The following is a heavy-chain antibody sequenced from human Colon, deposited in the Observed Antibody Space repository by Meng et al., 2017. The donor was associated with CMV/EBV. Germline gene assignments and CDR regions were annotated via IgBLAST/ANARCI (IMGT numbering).Heavy chain of an antibody. Sequence: SCKASGYNLTRYNINWVRQAPGQWLEWMGYINTKTGNPTYVQGLASRFVFSLDTSVSTEYLQISSLKAEDTAVYYCATGSVAADGKGYWGQGTLVTVSS. J-gene: IGHJ4*02. V-gene: IGHV7-4-1*02. CDR3: ATGSVAADGKGY. D-gene: IGHD6-13*01. CDR2: INTKTGNP. CDR1: GYNLTRYN.